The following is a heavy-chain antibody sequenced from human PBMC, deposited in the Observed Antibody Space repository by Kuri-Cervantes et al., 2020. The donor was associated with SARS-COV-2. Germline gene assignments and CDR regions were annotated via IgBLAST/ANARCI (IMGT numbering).Heavy chain of an antibody. Sequence: ESLKISCSVSGYSITNGYYWGWIRQPPGKGLEWIGSAYHSGETYYNPSLNRRVSISIDASKNQFSLKLTSVTAADTAVYYCARLGRYCSSTSCYPNWFDPWGQGTLVTVSS. CDR2: AYHSGET. D-gene: IGHD2-2*01. V-gene: IGHV4-38-2*01. J-gene: IGHJ5*02. CDR1: GYSITNGYY. CDR3: ARLGRYCSSTSCYPNWFDP.